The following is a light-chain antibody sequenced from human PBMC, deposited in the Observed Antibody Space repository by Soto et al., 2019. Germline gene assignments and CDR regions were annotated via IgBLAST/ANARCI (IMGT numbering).Light chain of an antibody. J-gene: IGKJ1*01. CDR3: LQALQTPPWT. Sequence: DIVVTQSPLSLPVTPGEPASISCRSSQSLLHSDGYNYLDWYLQKPGQSPQLLIYLGSSRASGVPDRFSGSGSGTDFTLKISRVEAEDVGVYYGLQALQTPPWTFGQGTKVDIK. V-gene: IGKV2-28*01. CDR1: QSLLHSDGYNY. CDR2: LGS.